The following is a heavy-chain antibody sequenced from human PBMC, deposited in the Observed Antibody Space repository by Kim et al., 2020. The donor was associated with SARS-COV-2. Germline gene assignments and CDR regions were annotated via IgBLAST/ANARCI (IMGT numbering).Heavy chain of an antibody. CDR3: TTPGIVGAIDFDY. J-gene: IGHJ4*02. CDR1: GFTFSNAW. D-gene: IGHD1-26*01. V-gene: IGHV3-15*01. Sequence: GGSLRLSCAASGFTFSNAWMSWVRQAPGKGLEWVGRIKSKTDGGTTDYAAPVKGRFTISRDDSKNTLYLQMNSLKTEDTAVYYCTTPGIVGAIDFDYWGQGTLVTVSS. CDR2: IKSKTDGGTT.